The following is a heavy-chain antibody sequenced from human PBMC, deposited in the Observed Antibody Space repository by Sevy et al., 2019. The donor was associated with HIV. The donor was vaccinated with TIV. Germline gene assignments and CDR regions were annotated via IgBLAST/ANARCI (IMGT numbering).Heavy chain of an antibody. CDR3: TRGGGCNGGTCYYIDL. V-gene: IGHV3-21*01. CDR1: GFTFTTYG. J-gene: IGHJ4*02. Sequence: GVSLRLSCAASGFTFTTYGMNWVRQAPGKGLEWVSSITASGNYVYYADSVKGRFTISRDNAKNSLYLQINSLRADDTAIYYCTRGGGCNGGTCYYIDLWGQGTLVTVSS. CDR2: ITASGNYV. D-gene: IGHD2-15*01.